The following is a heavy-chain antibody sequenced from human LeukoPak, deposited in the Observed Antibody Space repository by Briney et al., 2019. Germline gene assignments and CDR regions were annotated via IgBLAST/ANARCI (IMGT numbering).Heavy chain of an antibody. CDR3: ARPTSSGSYLDY. J-gene: IGHJ4*02. CDR2: IYPGDSDT. Sequence: KVSCKASGYTFTSYWIGWVRQMPGKGLGWMGIIYPGDSDTRYSPSFQGQVTISADKSISTAYLQWSSLKASDIAMYYCARPTSSGSYLDYWGQGTLVTVSS. D-gene: IGHD1-26*01. V-gene: IGHV5-51*01. CDR1: GYTFTSYW.